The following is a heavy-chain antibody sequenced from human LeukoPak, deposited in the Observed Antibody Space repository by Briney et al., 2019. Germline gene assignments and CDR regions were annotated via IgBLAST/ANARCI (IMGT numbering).Heavy chain of an antibody. Sequence: GASVKVSCKASGYTFTNNSISWVRQAPGQGLEWMGWISAYNGNTNYAQKLQGRVTMTIDKSTNTAYMEVRSLRSDDTAVYYCARSWNPKYYYYYYMDVWGKGTTVTVSS. CDR1: GYTFTNNS. V-gene: IGHV1-18*01. J-gene: IGHJ6*03. CDR3: ARSWNPKYYYYYYMDV. CDR2: ISAYNGNT. D-gene: IGHD1-1*01.